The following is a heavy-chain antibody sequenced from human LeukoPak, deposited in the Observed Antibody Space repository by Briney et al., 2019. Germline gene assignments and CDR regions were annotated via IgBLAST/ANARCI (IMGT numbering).Heavy chain of an antibody. D-gene: IGHD1-1*01. CDR1: GYTFTDYY. CDR3: ARGTGTTGGDWFDP. V-gene: IGHV1-2*02. J-gene: IGHJ5*02. CDR2: INPNSGGT. Sequence: ASVKVSCKASGYTFTDYYLHWVRQAPGQGLEWMGWINPNSGGTNYAQKFQGRVTMTRDTSISTAYMELSRLRSDDTAVYYCARGTGTTGGDWFDPWGQGTLVTVSS.